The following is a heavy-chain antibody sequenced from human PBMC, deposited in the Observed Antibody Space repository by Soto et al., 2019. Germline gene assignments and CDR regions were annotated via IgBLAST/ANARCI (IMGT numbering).Heavy chain of an antibody. CDR3: ARSRYGAGFY. CDR1: GGNIRSYY. J-gene: IGHJ4*02. D-gene: IGHD3-10*01. CDR2: IYYSGST. V-gene: IGHV4-59*01. Sequence: PSETQSLTCTVSGGNIRSYYWNWIRQPPGKGLEWIGYIYYSGSTNYNPSLKSRVTISVDTSKNHFSLKLNSVTAADTAVYYCARSRYGAGFYGGKETLVTVPS.